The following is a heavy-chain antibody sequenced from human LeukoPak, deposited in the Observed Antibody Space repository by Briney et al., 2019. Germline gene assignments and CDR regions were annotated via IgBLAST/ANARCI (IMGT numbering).Heavy chain of an antibody. CDR3: ARGPPRGKSYYMGV. Sequence: TGRSLRLSCAASGFTFSSFDMHWVRQPTGQGLEWVSTIGTASDTYYPGSVEGRFTLSRDNAKNSLYLQMNSLTAGDTAVYYCARGPPRGKSYYMGVWGKGTTVTVSS. CDR2: IGTASDT. CDR1: GFTFSSFD. J-gene: IGHJ6*03. V-gene: IGHV3-13*01. D-gene: IGHD1-1*01.